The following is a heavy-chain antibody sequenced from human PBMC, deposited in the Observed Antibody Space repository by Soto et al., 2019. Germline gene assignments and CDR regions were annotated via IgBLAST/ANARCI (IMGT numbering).Heavy chain of an antibody. D-gene: IGHD6-19*01. CDR2: ISAYNGNT. CDR3: ARRTKDKSSGWPFDY. V-gene: IGHV1-18*04. CDR1: GYTFTSYG. Sequence: QVKLVQSGAEVKKPGASVKVSCKASGYTFTSYGISWVRQAPGQGLEWMGWISAYNGNTNYAQKLQGRVTMTTDTSTSTAYMELRSLRSDDTAVYYCARRTKDKSSGWPFDYWGQGTLVTVSS. J-gene: IGHJ4*02.